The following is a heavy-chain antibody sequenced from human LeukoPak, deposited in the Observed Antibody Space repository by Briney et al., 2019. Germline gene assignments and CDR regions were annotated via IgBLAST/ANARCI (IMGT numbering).Heavy chain of an antibody. V-gene: IGHV3-7*01. CDR2: IKQDGSEK. D-gene: IGHD1-26*01. J-gene: IGHJ4*02. Sequence: GGSLRLSCAASGFTFSSYWMSWVRQAPGKGLEWVANIKQDGSEKYYVDSVKGRFTISRDNAKNSLYLQMNSLRAEDTAVYYCARDKVVGTTYFDYWGQGSLVTVSS. CDR3: ARDKVVGTTYFDY. CDR1: GFTFSSYW.